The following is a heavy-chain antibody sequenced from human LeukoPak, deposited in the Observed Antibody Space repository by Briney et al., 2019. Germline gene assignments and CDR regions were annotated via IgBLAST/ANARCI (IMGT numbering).Heavy chain of an antibody. CDR2: ISSSSSYI. J-gene: IGHJ5*02. D-gene: IGHD4-23*01. CDR1: GFTFSSYS. Sequence: GGSLGLSCAASGFTFSSYSMNWVRQAPGKGLEWVSSISSSSSYIYYADSVKGRFTISRDNAKNSLYLQMNSLRAEDTAVYYCARDQSPVTGGGWFDPGGQGTLVTVSS. CDR3: ARDQSPVTGGGWFDP. V-gene: IGHV3-21*01.